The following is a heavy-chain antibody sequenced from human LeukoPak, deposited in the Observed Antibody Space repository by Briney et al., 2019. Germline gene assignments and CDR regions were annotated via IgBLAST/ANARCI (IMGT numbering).Heavy chain of an antibody. CDR1: GYSFTSYW. Sequence: GESLKISCKGSGYSFTSYWIGWVRRLPGKGLEWMGIIYPGDSDTRYSPSFQGQVTISADKSISTAYLQWSSLKASDTAMYYCARVDSSSWYPDAFDIWGQGTMVTVSS. V-gene: IGHV5-51*01. CDR2: IYPGDSDT. D-gene: IGHD6-13*01. J-gene: IGHJ3*02. CDR3: ARVDSSSWYPDAFDI.